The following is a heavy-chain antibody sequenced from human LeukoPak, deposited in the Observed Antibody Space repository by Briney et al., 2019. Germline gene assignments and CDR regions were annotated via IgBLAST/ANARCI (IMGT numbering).Heavy chain of an antibody. CDR2: INPDGSEK. D-gene: IGHD4-17*01. Sequence: GGSLRLSCAASGFTFSIYSMSWVRQAPGKGLERAANINPDGSEKYYLDSVKGRMTISRDNAKNALYLQMNSLRAEDTAVFYCARMYGDYLGYWGQGTLVTVFS. CDR3: ARMYGDYLGY. CDR1: GFTFSIYS. V-gene: IGHV3-7*01. J-gene: IGHJ4*02.